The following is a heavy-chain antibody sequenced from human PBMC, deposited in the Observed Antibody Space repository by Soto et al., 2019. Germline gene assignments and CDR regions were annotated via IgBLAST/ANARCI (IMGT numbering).Heavy chain of an antibody. J-gene: IGHJ4*02. CDR2: IWYDGSTI. D-gene: IGHD5-12*01. CDR1: GFTFSSYG. CDR3: ASQSSEWLLFAS. V-gene: IGHV3-33*01. Sequence: GGSLRLSCAASGFTFSSYGMHWVRQAPGKGLEWVAVIWYDGSTIYYADSVKGRFTISRDNAKNSLYLQMNSLRAEDTAVYYCASQSSEWLLFASWGQGTLVTVSS.